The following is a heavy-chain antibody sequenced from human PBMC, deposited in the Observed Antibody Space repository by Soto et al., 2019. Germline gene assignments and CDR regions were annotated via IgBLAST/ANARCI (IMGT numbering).Heavy chain of an antibody. CDR2: ISYDGSNK. CDR1: GFTFSSYA. V-gene: IGHV3-30-3*01. J-gene: IGHJ5*02. CDR3: AREGLARPHHGPMYNWFDP. Sequence: TGGSLRLSCAASGFTFSSYAMHWVRQAPGKGLEWVAVISYDGSNKYYADSVEGRFTISRDNSKNTLYLQMNSLRAEDTAVYYCAREGLARPHHGPMYNWFDPWGQGTLVTVSS.